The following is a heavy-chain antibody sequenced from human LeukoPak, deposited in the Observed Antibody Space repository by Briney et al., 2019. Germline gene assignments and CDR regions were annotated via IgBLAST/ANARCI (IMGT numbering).Heavy chain of an antibody. CDR3: ARNPTYSSGWYLARGSYYFDY. V-gene: IGHV4-61*01. D-gene: IGHD6-19*01. J-gene: IGHJ4*02. Sequence: SETLSLTCTVSGGSVSSGSYYWSWIRQPPGKGLEWIGYIYYSGSTNYNPSLKSRVTISVDTSKNQFSLKLSSVTAADTAVYYCARNPTYSSGWYLARGSYYFDYWGQGTLVTVSS. CDR2: IYYSGST. CDR1: GGSVSSGSYY.